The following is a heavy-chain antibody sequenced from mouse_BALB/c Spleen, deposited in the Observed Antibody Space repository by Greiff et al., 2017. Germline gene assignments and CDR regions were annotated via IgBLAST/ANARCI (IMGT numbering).Heavy chain of an antibody. CDR3: ARPYGKSWFAY. CDR1: GYTFTSYW. V-gene: IGHV1-7*01. J-gene: IGHJ3*01. Sequence: QVQLQQSGAELAKPGASVKMSCKASGYTFTSYWMHWVKQRPGQGLEWIGYINPSTGYTEYNQKFKDKATLTADKSSSTAYMQLSSLTSEDSAVYYCARPYGKSWFAYWGQGTLVTVSA. D-gene: IGHD2-1*01. CDR2: INPSTGYT.